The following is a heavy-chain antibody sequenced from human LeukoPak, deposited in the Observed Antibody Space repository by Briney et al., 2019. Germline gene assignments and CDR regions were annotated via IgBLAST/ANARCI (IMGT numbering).Heavy chain of an antibody. J-gene: IGHJ6*03. CDR1: DGSFSGFY. CDR3: ASLRVGSSFGYQYYIDV. V-gene: IGHV4-34*01. D-gene: IGHD6-13*01. CDR2: INHSGST. Sequence: SETLSPTCAVYDGSFSGFYWSWIRQPPGKGLEWIGEINHSGSTNYNPSLKSRVTISVDTSKNQFSLKLSSVTAADTAVYYCASLRVGSSFGYQYYIDVWGKGTTVTVSS.